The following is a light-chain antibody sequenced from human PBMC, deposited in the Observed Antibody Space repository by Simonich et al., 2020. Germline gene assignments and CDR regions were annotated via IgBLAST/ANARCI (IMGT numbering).Light chain of an antibody. Sequence: IQMTQSPSSLSASVGDRVTITCRASQSISSYLNWYQQKPGKAPKLLIYAASSLQSGVPSRFSGSGSGTDFTLTISSLEPEDFAVYYCQQRSNWITFGQGTRLEIK. V-gene: IGKV1-39*01. CDR2: AAS. CDR3: QQRSNWIT. CDR1: QSISSY. J-gene: IGKJ5*01.